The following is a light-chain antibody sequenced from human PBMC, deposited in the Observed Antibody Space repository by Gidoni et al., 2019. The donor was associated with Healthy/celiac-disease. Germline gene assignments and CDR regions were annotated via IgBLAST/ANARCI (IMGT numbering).Light chain of an antibody. CDR3: QQRSNWPT. V-gene: IGKV3-11*01. CDR2: DAS. J-gene: IGKJ4*02. Sequence: DIVLTQSPATLSLSPGERATLYCRASQSVSSYLAWYQQKPGQAPRLLIYDASNRATGIPSRCSGSGSGTDFTLTSSSLEPEDFAVYYCQQRSNWPTFGGGTKVEIK. CDR1: QSVSSY.